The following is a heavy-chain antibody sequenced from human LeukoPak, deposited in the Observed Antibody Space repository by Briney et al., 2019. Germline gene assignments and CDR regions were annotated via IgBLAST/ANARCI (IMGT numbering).Heavy chain of an antibody. J-gene: IGHJ4*02. D-gene: IGHD4-17*01. CDR1: GGSFSGYY. Sequence: PSETLSLTCAVSGGSFSGYYWTWIRQPPGKGLEWIGEINHSGSANYNPSLKSRVTISLDTSKNQFSLRLSSVTAADTAVYYCARGQGTVTTHWGQGTLVTVSS. CDR2: INHSGSA. CDR3: ARGQGTVTTH. V-gene: IGHV4-34*01.